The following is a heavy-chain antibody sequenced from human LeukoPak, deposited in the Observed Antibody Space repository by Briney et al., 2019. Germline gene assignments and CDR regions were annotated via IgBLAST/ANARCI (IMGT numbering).Heavy chain of an antibody. V-gene: IGHV3-7*01. D-gene: IGHD6-19*01. Sequence: GGSLRLSRSASGFTFSSYWMSWVRQAPGRGLEWVANIKQDGSETHYVDSVKGRFTISRDNAKNSLYLQMNSLRAEDTAVYYCARFSSGWLGDIDYWGQGTLVTVSS. J-gene: IGHJ4*02. CDR2: IKQDGSET. CDR1: GFTFSSYW. CDR3: ARFSSGWLGDIDY.